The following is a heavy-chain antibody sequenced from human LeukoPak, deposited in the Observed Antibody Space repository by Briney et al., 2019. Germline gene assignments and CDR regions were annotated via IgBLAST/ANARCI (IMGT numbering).Heavy chain of an antibody. J-gene: IGHJ4*02. V-gene: IGHV1-46*01. CDR1: GYTFTSYY. Sequence: ASVKVSCKASGYTFTSYYMHWVRQAPGQGLEWMGIINPSGGSTSYAQKFQGRVTMTRDTSISTAYMELSRLRSDDTAVYYCARTITFNYYGSGSTHFDYWGQGTLVTVSS. CDR2: INPSGGST. CDR3: ARTITFNYYGSGSTHFDY. D-gene: IGHD3-10*01.